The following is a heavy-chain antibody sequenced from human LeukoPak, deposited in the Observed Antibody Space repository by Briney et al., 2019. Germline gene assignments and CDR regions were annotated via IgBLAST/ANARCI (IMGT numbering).Heavy chain of an antibody. CDR3: ARENTVYCSSTSCHYYYGMDV. D-gene: IGHD2-2*01. Sequence: SETLSLTCTVSGGSISSSSYYWGWIRQPPGKGLEWIGSIYYSGSTYYNPSLKSRVTISVDTSKNQFSLKLSSVTAADTAVYYCARENTVYCSSTSCHYYYGMDVWGQGTTVTVSS. CDR2: IYYSGST. CDR1: GGSISSSSYY. V-gene: IGHV4-39*07. J-gene: IGHJ6*02.